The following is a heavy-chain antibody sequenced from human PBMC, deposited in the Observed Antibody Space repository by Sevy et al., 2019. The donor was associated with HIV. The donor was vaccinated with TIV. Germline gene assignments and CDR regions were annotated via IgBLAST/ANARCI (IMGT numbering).Heavy chain of an antibody. CDR3: ARDLQYYYGSNYYMDV. J-gene: IGHJ6*03. CDR1: GFTFSLHS. CDR2: ISTSSIHI. Sequence: GESLKISCAASGFTFSLHSMNWVRLAPGKGLEWVSYISTSSIHIYYADSVKGRFTISRDNAKNSLYLQMNSLRAEDTAVYFCARDLQYYYGSNYYMDVWGKGTTVTVSS. V-gene: IGHV3-21*01. D-gene: IGHD3-10*01.